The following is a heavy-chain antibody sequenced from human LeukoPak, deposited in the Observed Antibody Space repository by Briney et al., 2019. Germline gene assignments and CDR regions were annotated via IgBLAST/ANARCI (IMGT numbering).Heavy chain of an antibody. Sequence: GASVKVSCKASGGTFSSYAISWVREAPGQGLGWMGGIIPIFGTANYAQKFQGRVTITADESTSTAYMELSSLRSEDTAVYYCARPEKKWILGVPAVTRDYGMDVWGQGTTVTVSS. CDR1: GGTFSSYA. CDR3: ARPEKKWILGVPAVTRDYGMDV. CDR2: IIPIFGTA. V-gene: IGHV1-69*01. J-gene: IGHJ6*02. D-gene: IGHD5-18*01.